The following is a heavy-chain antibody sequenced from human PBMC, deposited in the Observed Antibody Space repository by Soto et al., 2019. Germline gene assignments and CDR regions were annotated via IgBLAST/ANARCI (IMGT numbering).Heavy chain of an antibody. Sequence: ASVKVSCKASGYTFSDYYVTWVRQAPGHGPEWMGWISPHNDNTNLAQNVKGRVILNTDTSSNTAFMELRSLTPDDTATYYCARVSYGSGGPYDFEIWGQGTMVTVAS. CDR1: GYTFSDYY. CDR3: ARVSYGSGGPYDFEI. D-gene: IGHD6-19*01. J-gene: IGHJ3*02. CDR2: ISPHNDNT. V-gene: IGHV1-18*01.